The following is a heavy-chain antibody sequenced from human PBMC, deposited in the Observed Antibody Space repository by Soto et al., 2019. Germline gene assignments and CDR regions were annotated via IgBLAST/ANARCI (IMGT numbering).Heavy chain of an antibody. CDR2: INPNSAGT. Sequence: ASVKVSCKASGYTFTGYYMHWVRQAPGQGLEWMGWINPNSAGTNYAQKFQGWVTTTRDTSISTAYMELSRLRSDDTAVYYCARIYCSSTRCYRGAFDLWGQGTMVTVSS. J-gene: IGHJ3*01. D-gene: IGHD2-2*02. V-gene: IGHV1-2*04. CDR3: ARIYCSSTRCYRGAFDL. CDR1: GYTFTGYY.